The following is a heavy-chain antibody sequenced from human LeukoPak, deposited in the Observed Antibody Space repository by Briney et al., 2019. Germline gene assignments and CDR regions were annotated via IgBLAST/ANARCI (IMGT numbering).Heavy chain of an antibody. Sequence: GGSLRLSCAASGFTFSSYAMHWVRQAPGKGLEWVAVISYDGSNKYYADSVKGRFTISRDNSKNTLYLQMNSLRAEDSAVYYCARDRLSVFDYWGQGTLVTVSS. D-gene: IGHD3-22*01. CDR1: GFTFSSYA. CDR3: ARDRLSVFDY. CDR2: ISYDGSNK. V-gene: IGHV3-30-3*01. J-gene: IGHJ4*02.